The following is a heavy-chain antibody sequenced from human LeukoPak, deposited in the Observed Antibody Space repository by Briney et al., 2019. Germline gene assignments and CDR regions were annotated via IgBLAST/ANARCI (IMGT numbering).Heavy chain of an antibody. Sequence: PSETLSLTCTVSGGSISSGGYYWSWIRQHPGKGLEWIGYIYYSGSTHYNPSLKSRVTISVDTSKNQFSLKLSSVTAADTAVYYCARGKYSSSSSWFDPWGQGTLVTVSS. J-gene: IGHJ5*02. D-gene: IGHD6-6*01. CDR3: ARGKYSSSSSWFDP. V-gene: IGHV4-31*03. CDR1: GGSISSGGYY. CDR2: IYYSGST.